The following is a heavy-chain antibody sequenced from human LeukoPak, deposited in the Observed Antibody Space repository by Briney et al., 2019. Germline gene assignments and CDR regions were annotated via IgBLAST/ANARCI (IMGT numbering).Heavy chain of an antibody. CDR2: INPNSGGT. Sequence: GASVKVSCKASGYTFTGYYMHWVRQAPGQGLEWMGWINPNSGGTNYAQKFQGRVTMTRDTSISTAHMELSRLRSDDTAVYYCARVSAITMVRGVQRDYYYMDVWGKGTTVTVSS. CDR3: ARVSAITMVRGVQRDYYYMDV. CDR1: GYTFTGYY. V-gene: IGHV1-2*02. D-gene: IGHD3-10*01. J-gene: IGHJ6*03.